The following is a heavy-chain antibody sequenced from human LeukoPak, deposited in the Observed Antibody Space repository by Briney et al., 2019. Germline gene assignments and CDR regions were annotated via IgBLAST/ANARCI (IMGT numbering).Heavy chain of an antibody. Sequence: GGSLRLSCAASELTLGNYWMSWVRQAPGKGLEWVANINLDGGDKSYVGSVKGRFTISRDNAKNSLYLQMNSLGAEDTAVYYSARDYDYSLDYWGQGTLVTVSS. CDR1: ELTLGNYW. D-gene: IGHD4/OR15-4a*01. V-gene: IGHV3-7*01. J-gene: IGHJ4*02. CDR2: INLDGGDK. CDR3: ARDYDYSLDY.